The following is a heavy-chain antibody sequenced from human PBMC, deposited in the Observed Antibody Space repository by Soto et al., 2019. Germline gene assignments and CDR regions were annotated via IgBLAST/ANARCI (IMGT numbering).Heavy chain of an antibody. Sequence: EVYLVESGGALVQPGGSLRLSCVVSGFTFSNYNVNWVRQPPGKGLEWVSWINSGSTATSYADSVKGRFTSSRDNAKGSLSLHMNSLRAEDTAVYYCVRDLYWAFDYWGQGTLVTVSS. CDR2: INSGSTAT. CDR1: GFTFSNYN. D-gene: IGHD3-16*01. J-gene: IGHJ4*02. V-gene: IGHV3-48*03. CDR3: VRDLYWAFDY.